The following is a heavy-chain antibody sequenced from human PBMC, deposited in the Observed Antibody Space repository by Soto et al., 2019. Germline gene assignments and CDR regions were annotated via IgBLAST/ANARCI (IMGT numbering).Heavy chain of an antibody. CDR2: IYNSGST. J-gene: IGHJ6*02. D-gene: IGHD6-6*01. Sequence: QVQLQESGPGLVKPSQTLSLTCTVPGGSISSGDYYWSWIRQHPGKGLEWIGHIYNSGSTYYTPSLKSRVTTSVDASKNEFSLELNSVTAAATAVYYCARVSYSSSPRYYYYGMDVWGQGTTVTVSS. CDR3: ARVSYSSSPRYYYYGMDV. V-gene: IGHV4-31*03. CDR1: GGSISSGDYY.